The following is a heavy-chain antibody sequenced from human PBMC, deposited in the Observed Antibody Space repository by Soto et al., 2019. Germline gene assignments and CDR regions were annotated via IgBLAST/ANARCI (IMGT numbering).Heavy chain of an antibody. V-gene: IGHV4-39*01. CDR3: ARVHVMVVAGSTFDY. D-gene: IGHD6-19*01. CDR2: IYYTGST. Sequence: PSETLSLTCTVSGGSISSRTYYWGWIRQPPGKGLEWIGSIYYTGSTYYNPSLKSRVTISVDTSKNQFSLKLTSVTAADTAVYYCARVHVMVVAGSTFDYWGHGTLVTVSS. CDR1: GGSISSRTYY. J-gene: IGHJ4*01.